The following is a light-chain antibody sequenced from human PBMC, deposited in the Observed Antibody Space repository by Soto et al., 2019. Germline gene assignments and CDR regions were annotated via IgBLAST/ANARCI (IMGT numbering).Light chain of an antibody. CDR1: QSVSTN. CDR3: QQYDNWLGT. V-gene: IGKV3D-15*01. CDR2: DAS. Sequence: EIVMTQSPATLSVSPGESGTLSCRASQSVSTNLAWYQQTPGQAPRLLIFDASARATGIPARFSGSGSGTEFTLTISSLQSEDFAVYYCQQYDNWLGTFGQGTKVDIK. J-gene: IGKJ1*01.